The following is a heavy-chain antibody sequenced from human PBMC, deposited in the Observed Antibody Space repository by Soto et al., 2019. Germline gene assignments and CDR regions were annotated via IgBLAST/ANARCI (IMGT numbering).Heavy chain of an antibody. CDR3: ARDCFSLVGAHGFDC. CDR1: GFTFGGFG. D-gene: IGHD1-26*01. V-gene: IGHV3-33*01. Sequence: GGSLRLSCAASGFTFGGFGMHWVRQAPGKGLEWVSVIWYDGKNKYYADSVKGRFAISRDNSRNTLYLHMNSLRVEDTAVYYCARDCFSLVGAHGFDCWGQGTLVTVSS. J-gene: IGHJ4*02. CDR2: IWYDGKNK.